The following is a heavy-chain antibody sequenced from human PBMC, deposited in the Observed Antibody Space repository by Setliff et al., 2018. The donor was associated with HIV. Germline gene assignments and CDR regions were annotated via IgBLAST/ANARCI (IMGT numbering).Heavy chain of an antibody. V-gene: IGHV1-18*01. J-gene: IGHJ3*02. D-gene: IGHD3-10*01. CDR1: GYTFTSYG. CDR2: ISAYNGNT. Sequence: ASVKVSCKASGYTFTSYGIGWVRQAPGQGLEWMGWISAYNGNTNYEQKLQGRVTMTTDTSTSTAYMELRSLRSDDTAVYYCARDLTMVLGRGGGGDAFDIWGQGTMVTVS. CDR3: ARDLTMVLGRGGGGDAFDI.